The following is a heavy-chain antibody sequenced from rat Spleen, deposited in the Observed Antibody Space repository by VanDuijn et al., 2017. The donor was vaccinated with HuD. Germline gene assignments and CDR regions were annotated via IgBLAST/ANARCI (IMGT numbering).Heavy chain of an antibody. CDR3: TAHGNRISRFAY. J-gene: IGHJ3*01. Sequence: EVRLVESGGGLVQPGRSLKLSCAASGFTFSNYGMHWIRQAPTKGLEWVASVSPTGGSTYYRDSVKDRFTFSKDNAKSTLYLQMDSLRSEDTATYYCTAHGNRISRFAYWGQGTLVTVSS. CDR1: GFTFSNYG. D-gene: IGHD2-7*01. V-gene: IGHV5-19*01. CDR2: VSPTGGST.